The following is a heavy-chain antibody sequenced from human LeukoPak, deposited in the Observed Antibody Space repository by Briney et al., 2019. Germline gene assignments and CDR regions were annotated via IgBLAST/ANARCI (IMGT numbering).Heavy chain of an antibody. D-gene: IGHD6-19*01. Sequence: PGGSLRLSCAASGFTFSSYDMHWVRQVAGKGLEWVSSIGTIGDTFYPGSVKGRFTISRENAKNSLCLQMNSLRAGDTAVYYCARATVIGTVPVPGFLDVWGKGTTVTVSS. V-gene: IGHV3-13*01. CDR1: GFTFSSYD. CDR3: ARATVIGTVPVPGFLDV. J-gene: IGHJ6*04. CDR2: IGTIGDT.